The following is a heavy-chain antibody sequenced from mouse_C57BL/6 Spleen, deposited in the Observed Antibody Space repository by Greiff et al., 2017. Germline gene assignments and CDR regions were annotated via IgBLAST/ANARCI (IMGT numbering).Heavy chain of an antibody. J-gene: IGHJ2*01. CDR2: IYPGSGNT. CDR1: GYSFTSYY. Sequence: QVQLQQSGPELVKPGASVKISCKASGYSFTSYYIHWVKQRPGQGLEWIGWIYPGSGNTKYNEKFKGKATLTSDTSSSTAYMQLSSLTSEDSAVYYCARKVYYANYEDFDYWRQGTTLTVSS. CDR3: ARKVYYANYEDFDY. V-gene: IGHV1-66*01. D-gene: IGHD2-1*01.